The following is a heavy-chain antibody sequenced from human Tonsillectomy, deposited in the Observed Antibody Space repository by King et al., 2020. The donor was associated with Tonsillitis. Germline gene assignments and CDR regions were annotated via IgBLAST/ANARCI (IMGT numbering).Heavy chain of an antibody. CDR1: GFTFTSSA. J-gene: IGHJ6*02. CDR2: IVVGSGNT. D-gene: IGHD6-19*01. Sequence: QLVQSGPEVKKPGTSVKVSCKASGFTFTSSAMQWVRQARGQRLEWIGWIVVGSGNTNYAQKFQERVTITRDMSTSTAYMELSSLGSEDTAVYYCAADRGQWLTTYYYYGMDVWAKGPRSPSP. V-gene: IGHV1-58*02. CDR3: AADRGQWLTTYYYYGMDV.